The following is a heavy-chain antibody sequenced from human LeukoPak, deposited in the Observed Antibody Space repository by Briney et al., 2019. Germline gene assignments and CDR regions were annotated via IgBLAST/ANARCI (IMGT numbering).Heavy chain of an antibody. Sequence: GGSLRLSCAVSGFAFSTYWMHWVRQAPGKGRVWVSLIHPDGSDTNYAASVKGRFTISKDNAKNTLYLQMDSLRADDTAVYYCARGYNYGMDVWGQGTTVTVSS. CDR3: ARGYNYGMDV. CDR1: GFAFSTYW. D-gene: IGHD2-2*02. CDR2: IHPDGSDT. J-gene: IGHJ6*02. V-gene: IGHV3-74*01.